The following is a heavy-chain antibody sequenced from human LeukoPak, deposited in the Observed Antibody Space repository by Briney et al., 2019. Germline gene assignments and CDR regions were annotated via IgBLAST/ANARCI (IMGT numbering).Heavy chain of an antibody. V-gene: IGHV3-30*03. CDR1: GFTFSSYG. CDR2: MSYDGSKE. Sequence: GRSLRLSCAASGFTFSSYGMHWVRQAPGKGLEWVAVMSYDGSKEYYADSVKGRFTISRDNSKNTLYLQMNSLRAEDTAVYYCARTSSGAFDTWGQGTMVTVSP. J-gene: IGHJ3*02. D-gene: IGHD6-25*01. CDR3: ARTSSGAFDT.